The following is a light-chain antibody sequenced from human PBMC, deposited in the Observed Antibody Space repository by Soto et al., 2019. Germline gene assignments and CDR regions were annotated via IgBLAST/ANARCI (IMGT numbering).Light chain of an antibody. V-gene: IGKV1-5*01. Sequence: DITMTQSLSTLSASVGDRVTIPCRASQSISSWLAWYQQKPGKAPKLLIYDASSLESGVPSRFSGSGSGTEFTLTISSLQPDDFATYYCQQYNSYSWPFGQGTKV. CDR1: QSISSW. J-gene: IGKJ1*01. CDR3: QQYNSYSWP. CDR2: DAS.